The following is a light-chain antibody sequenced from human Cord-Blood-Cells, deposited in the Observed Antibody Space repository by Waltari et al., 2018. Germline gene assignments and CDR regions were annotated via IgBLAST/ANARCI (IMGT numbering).Light chain of an antibody. CDR3: CSYAGSRV. J-gene: IGLJ3*02. Sequence: QSALPQPASVSGSPGQSITLSCTGTSSAVGSYNLVSWYQQHSGKAPKLMIYEGSKRPSGVSNRFSGSKSGNTASLTISGLQAEDEADYYCCSYAGSRVFGGGTKLTVL. V-gene: IGLV2-23*01. CDR1: SSAVGSYNL. CDR2: EGS.